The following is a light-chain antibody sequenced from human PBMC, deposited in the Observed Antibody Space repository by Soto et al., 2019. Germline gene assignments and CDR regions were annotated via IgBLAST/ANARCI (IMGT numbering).Light chain of an antibody. CDR2: EAS. CDR1: QSISGW. V-gene: IGKV1-5*03. CDR3: LQHNNYPRT. Sequence: DTPMTQSPSTLSASVGDRVTITCRASQSISGWLAWYQQKPGKAPKLLIYEASSLESGVPSRFSGSGSGTEFTLTISSLQPEDFATYYCLQHNNYPRTFGQGTKVEIK. J-gene: IGKJ1*01.